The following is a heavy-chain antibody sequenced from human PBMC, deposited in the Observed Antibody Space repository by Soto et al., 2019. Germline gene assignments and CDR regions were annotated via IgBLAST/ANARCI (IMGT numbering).Heavy chain of an antibody. Sequence: QVQLVQSGADVKKPGSSVKVSCKASGGTFSSYAISWVRQAPVQGLEWMGGIIPIFGTANYAQKFQGRVTITADKSTSTAYIELSSRRSEDTAVYDCARDFTARRGSSCWYPEYYYYYYGMDVWGQGTTVTVSS. CDR3: ARDFTARRGSSCWYPEYYYYYYGMDV. J-gene: IGHJ6*02. V-gene: IGHV1-69*06. D-gene: IGHD6-19*01. CDR2: IIPIFGTA. CDR1: GGTFSSYA.